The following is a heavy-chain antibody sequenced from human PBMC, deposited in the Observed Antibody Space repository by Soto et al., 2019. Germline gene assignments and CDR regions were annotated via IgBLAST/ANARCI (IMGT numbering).Heavy chain of an antibody. D-gene: IGHD4-4*01. CDR1: GFTFSSYA. CDR3: ARDYSNQLVYGMDV. Sequence: GGSLRLSCAASGFTFSSYAMHWVRQAPGKGLEWVAVISYDGSNKYYADSVKGRFTISRDNSKNTLYLQMNSLRAEDTAVYYCARDYSNQLVYGMDVWGQGTTVTVSS. CDR2: ISYDGSNK. V-gene: IGHV3-30-3*01. J-gene: IGHJ6*02.